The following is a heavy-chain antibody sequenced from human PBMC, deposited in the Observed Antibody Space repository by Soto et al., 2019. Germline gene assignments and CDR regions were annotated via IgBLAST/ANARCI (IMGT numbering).Heavy chain of an antibody. D-gene: IGHD6-6*01. CDR2: INHSGTT. V-gene: IGHV4-34*01. Sequence: GTLYHNCTKHGGSFSVYYWTWIRQPPGKGLEWIGEINHSGTTNYSPSLKRRISISVDTSKDKFSLNLSSVTAADTAVYYCASGKTRTARPSLRYYYYGLDVWGHGTTVMVSS. J-gene: IGHJ6*02. CDR3: ASGKTRTARPSLRYYYYGLDV. CDR1: GGSFSVYY.